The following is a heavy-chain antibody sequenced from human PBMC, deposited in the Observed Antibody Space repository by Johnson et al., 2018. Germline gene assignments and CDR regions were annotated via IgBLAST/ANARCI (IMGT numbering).Heavy chain of an antibody. CDR2: ISYDGINE. D-gene: IGHD3-22*01. Sequence: QVQLQESGGGVVQPGRSLRLSCAASGFTFSTYGMHWVRQAPGKGLEWVALISYDGINEYYADSVKGRFTISRDNSKKTLYLQMNSLRPDDTAVYYCAKNSGSGYSNYYYYMDGWGKGTTVTVSS. V-gene: IGHV3-30*18. CDR3: AKNSGSGYSNYYYYMDG. CDR1: GFTFSTYG. J-gene: IGHJ6*03.